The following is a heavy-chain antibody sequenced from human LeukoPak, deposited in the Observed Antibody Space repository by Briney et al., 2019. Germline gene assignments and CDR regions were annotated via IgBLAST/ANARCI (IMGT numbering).Heavy chain of an antibody. CDR3: ASRSGGDY. CDR1: GRSFSGYY. D-gene: IGHD3-10*01. J-gene: IGHJ4*02. Sequence: SETLSLTCAVYGRSFSGYYWAWIRQPPGKGLEWIGSFYYPGSTYYNPSLKSRVTISIDASRNQFSLNLSSVTAADTAVYYCASRSGGDYWDQGTLVTVSS. V-gene: IGHV4-39*01. CDR2: FYYPGST.